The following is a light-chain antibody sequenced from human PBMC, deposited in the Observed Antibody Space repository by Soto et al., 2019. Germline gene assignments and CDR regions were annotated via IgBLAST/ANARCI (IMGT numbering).Light chain of an antibody. CDR2: AAP. CDR3: QQSYSTPRT. Sequence: DIQMTQSPSSLSASVGDRVTIPSRASQSISSYLNWYQQKPGKAPKLLIYAAPSLQSGVPSRFSGSGSGTDFTLTISSLQPEDFATYYCQQSYSTPRTFGQGTKGDIK. J-gene: IGKJ1*01. V-gene: IGKV1-39*01. CDR1: QSISSY.